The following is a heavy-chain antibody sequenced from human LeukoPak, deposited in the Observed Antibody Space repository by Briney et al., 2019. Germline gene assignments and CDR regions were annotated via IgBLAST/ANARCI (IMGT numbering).Heavy chain of an antibody. J-gene: IGHJ4*02. D-gene: IGHD6-13*01. CDR2: IYYTGST. CDR1: GGSMSTYY. V-gene: IGHV4-59*01. Sequence: SETLSLTCTVSGGSMSTYYWTWIRQPPGKGLEWIGFIYYTGSTNYNPSLKSRVTISVDTSKSQFSLKLSSVTAADTAVYYCAGMRITTATVRTLDYWGQGTLVTVSS. CDR3: AGMRITTATVRTLDY.